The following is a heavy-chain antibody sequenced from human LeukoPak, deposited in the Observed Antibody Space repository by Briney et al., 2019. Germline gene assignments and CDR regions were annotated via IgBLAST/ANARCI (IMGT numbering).Heavy chain of an antibody. V-gene: IGHV4-4*07. Sequence: SETLSLTCSVSGGSISDSYWNWIRQPAGKGLEWLGRIYASGSTIYNPSLKSQVTMSVDTSKNQFSLQLRSVTAADTAVYFCARHPGINWFDLWGQGTLVTVSS. CDR1: GGSISDSY. CDR3: ARHPGINWFDL. D-gene: IGHD1-14*01. J-gene: IGHJ5*02. CDR2: IYASGST.